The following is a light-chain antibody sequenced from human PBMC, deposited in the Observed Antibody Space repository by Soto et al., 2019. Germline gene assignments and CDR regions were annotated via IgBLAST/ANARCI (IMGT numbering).Light chain of an antibody. J-gene: IGLJ2*01. Sequence: QSALTQPPSASGSPGQSVTISCIGTSSDVGLYNFVSWYQHHPGKAPKLTIYDVTKRPSGVPDRFSGSKSGNTASLTVSGLQAEDEADYYCSSYAGSNKVVFGGGTQLTVL. CDR3: SSYAGSNKVV. CDR1: SSDVGLYNF. CDR2: DVT. V-gene: IGLV2-8*01.